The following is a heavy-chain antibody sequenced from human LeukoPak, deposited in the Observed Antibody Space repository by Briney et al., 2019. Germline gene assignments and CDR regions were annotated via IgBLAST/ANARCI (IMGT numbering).Heavy chain of an antibody. D-gene: IGHD5-18*01. J-gene: IGHJ4*02. V-gene: IGHV3-21*01. Sequence: GGSLRLSCAASGFTFSSYSMNWVRQAPGKGLEWVSSISSSSSYIYYADSVKGRFTISRDNAKNSLYLQMNSLRAEDTAVYYCARDSFAGYSYSYVDYWGQGTLVTVSS. CDR3: ARDSFAGYSYSYVDY. CDR2: ISSSSSYI. CDR1: GFTFSSYS.